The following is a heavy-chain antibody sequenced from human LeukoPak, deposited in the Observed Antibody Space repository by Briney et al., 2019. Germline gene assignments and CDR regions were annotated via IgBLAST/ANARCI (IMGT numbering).Heavy chain of an antibody. V-gene: IGHV4-38-2*02. CDR2: IYHSGST. CDR3: ARDTEILWFGESSGAFDT. CDR1: GYSISSGYY. Sequence: TSETLSLTCAVSGYSISSGYYWGWIRQPPGKGLEWIGSIYHSGSTYYNPSLKSRVTISVDTSKNQFSLKLSSVTAADTAVYYCARDTEILWFGESSGAFDTWGQGTMVTVSS. D-gene: IGHD3-10*01. J-gene: IGHJ3*02.